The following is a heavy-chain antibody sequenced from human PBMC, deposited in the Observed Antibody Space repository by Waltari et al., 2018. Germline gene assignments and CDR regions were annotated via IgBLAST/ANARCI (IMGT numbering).Heavy chain of an antibody. V-gene: IGHV4-39*01. Sequence: QLQLQESGPGLVKPSETVSLTCTCSGGPLSSSSYYWGWIRQPPGKGLEWIGSIYYSGSTYYNPSLKSRVTISVDTSKNQFSLKLSSVTAADTAVYYCASSYSSGWYSTFDYWGQGTLVTVSS. J-gene: IGHJ4*02. CDR3: ASSYSSGWYSTFDY. D-gene: IGHD6-19*01. CDR1: GGPLSSSSYY. CDR2: IYYSGST.